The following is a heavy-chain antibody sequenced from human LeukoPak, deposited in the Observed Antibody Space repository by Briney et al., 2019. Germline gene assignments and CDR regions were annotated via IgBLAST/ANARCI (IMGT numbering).Heavy chain of an antibody. CDR1: GYTFTSYG. J-gene: IGHJ4*02. D-gene: IGHD3-22*01. CDR3: AREEWGYYDSSGTGLDY. V-gene: IGHV1-18*01. Sequence: ASVKVSCKASGYTFTSYGISWVRQAPGQGLEWMGWISAYNGNTNYAQKLQGRVTMTTDTSTSTAYMELRSLRSDDTAVYYCAREEWGYYDSSGTGLDYWGQGTLVTVSP. CDR2: ISAYNGNT.